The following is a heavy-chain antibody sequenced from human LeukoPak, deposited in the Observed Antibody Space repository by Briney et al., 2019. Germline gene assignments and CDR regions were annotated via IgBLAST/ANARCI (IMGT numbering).Heavy chain of an antibody. CDR2: ISGSGVST. D-gene: IGHD5-18*01. CDR3: AKDHMSSPITYGYSFDS. J-gene: IGHJ4*02. Sequence: GGSLRLSCAASGFTFINYGMHWVRQAPGRGLEWVSAISGSGVSTRDADSVKGRFTISRDNSKNTLYLQMNSLRAEDTAVYYCAKDHMSSPITYGYSFDSWGQGTLVTVSS. V-gene: IGHV3-23*01. CDR1: GFTFINYG.